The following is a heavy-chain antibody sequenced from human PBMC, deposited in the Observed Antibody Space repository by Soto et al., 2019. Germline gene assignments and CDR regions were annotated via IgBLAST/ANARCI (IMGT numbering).Heavy chain of an antibody. J-gene: IGHJ4*02. V-gene: IGHV3-30-3*01. Sequence: GGSLRLSCAASGFTFSSYAMHWVRQAPGKGLEWVAVISYDGSNKYYADSVKGRFTISRDNSKNTLYLQMNSLRAEDTAVYYCARPRELDYYDSSGPFDYWGQGTLVTVSS. CDR1: GFTFSSYA. CDR2: ISYDGSNK. D-gene: IGHD3-22*01. CDR3: ARPRELDYYDSSGPFDY.